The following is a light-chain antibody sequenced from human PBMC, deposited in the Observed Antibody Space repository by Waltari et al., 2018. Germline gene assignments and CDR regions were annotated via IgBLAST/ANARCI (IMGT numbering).Light chain of an antibody. V-gene: IGLV2-14*01. CDR2: DVS. CDR1: TSDVGFYNY. J-gene: IGLJ3*02. Sequence: QSALTQPASVSGSPGQSITISCTGTTSDVGFYNYVSWYQQHPGKAPKLIIYDVSERPSGVSDRFSGSKSGNTASLTISALQAEDEADYYCNSYAGSSSWVFGGGTKLTVL. CDR3: NSYAGSSSWV.